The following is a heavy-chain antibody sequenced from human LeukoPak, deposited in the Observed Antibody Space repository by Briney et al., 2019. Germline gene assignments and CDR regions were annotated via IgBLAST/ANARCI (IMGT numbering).Heavy chain of an antibody. CDR3: ARERVVVAATHYFDY. CDR2: IYYSGST. CDR1: GGSISSYD. Sequence: SETLSLTCTVSGGSISSYDWSWIRQPPGKGLEWIGYIYYSGSTNYNPSLKSRVTISVDTSKNQFSLKLSSVTAADTAVYYCARERVVVAATHYFDYWSQATLATVSS. V-gene: IGHV4-59*01. J-gene: IGHJ4*02. D-gene: IGHD2-15*01.